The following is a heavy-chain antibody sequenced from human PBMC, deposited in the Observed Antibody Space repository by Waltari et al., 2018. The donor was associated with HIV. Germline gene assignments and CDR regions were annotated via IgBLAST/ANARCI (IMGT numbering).Heavy chain of an antibody. Sequence: EVQLLESGGDLVQPGESLGLSCAASGFSFRDYGMNWVRQTPGKGLEWVSSISSSGGTTYYADSVKGRFTISRDNSKDMVFLQMKSLRAEDTALYYCVKAGTRYHFGDHWGQGTLVTVSS. CDR3: VKAGTRYHFGDH. CDR2: ISSSGGTT. D-gene: IGHD3-16*02. V-gene: IGHV3-23*01. J-gene: IGHJ4*02. CDR1: GFSFRDYG.